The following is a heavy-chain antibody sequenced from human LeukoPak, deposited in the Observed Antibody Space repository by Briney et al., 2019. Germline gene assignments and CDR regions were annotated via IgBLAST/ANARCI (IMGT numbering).Heavy chain of an antibody. D-gene: IGHD3-22*01. CDR3: RDSSGDY. J-gene: IGHJ4*02. CDR1: GFTVSSNY. Sequence: GGSLRLSCAASGFTVSSNYMSWVRQAPGKGLEWVSVLYTGGTTYYADSVKGRFTISRDNSKNTLYLQMNSLRAEDTAVYYCRDSSGDYWGQGTLVTVSS. V-gene: IGHV3-53*01. CDR2: LYTGGTT.